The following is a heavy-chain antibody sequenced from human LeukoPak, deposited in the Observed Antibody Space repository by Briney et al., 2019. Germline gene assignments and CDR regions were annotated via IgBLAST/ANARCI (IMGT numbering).Heavy chain of an antibody. CDR3: AKEDGDYEGLGGFDY. CDR1: GFTFDDYA. D-gene: IGHD4-17*01. V-gene: IGHV3-9*01. CDR2: IGWNSGSI. J-gene: IGHJ4*02. Sequence: GGSLRLSCAASGFTFDDYAMHWVRQAPGKGLEWVSGIGWNSGSIGYADSVKGRFTISRDNAKNSLYLQMNSLRAEDTALYYCAKEDGDYEGLGGFDYWGQGTLVTVSS.